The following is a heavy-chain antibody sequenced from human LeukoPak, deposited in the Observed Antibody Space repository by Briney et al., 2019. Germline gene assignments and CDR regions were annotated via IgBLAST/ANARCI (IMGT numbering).Heavy chain of an antibody. CDR1: GGSISSGDYY. D-gene: IGHD2-21*02. CDR2: IYYSGST. J-gene: IGHJ6*03. Sequence: SQTLSLTCTVSGGSISSGDYYWSWIRQPPGKGLEWIGYIYYSGSTYYNPSLKSRVTISVDTSKNQFSLKLSSVTAADTAVYYCARDAGAYDGYFYYYMDVWGKGTTVTV. CDR3: ARDAGAYDGYFYYYMDV. V-gene: IGHV4-30-4*08.